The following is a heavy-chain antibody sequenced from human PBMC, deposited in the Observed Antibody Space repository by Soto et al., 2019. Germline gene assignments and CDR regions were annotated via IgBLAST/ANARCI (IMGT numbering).Heavy chain of an antibody. CDR1: GFTFSTYS. D-gene: IGHD3-16*01. Sequence: EVQLVESGGGLVQPGGSLRLSCAASGFTFSTYSMNWVRQAPGKALEWVSYISSSSSTIYYADSVKGRFTISRDNAKNSLYLQMNTLRAEDTAVYYCAGSYASGRYYYYGMDVWGQGTTVTVSS. CDR3: AGSYASGRYYYYGMDV. CDR2: ISSSSSTI. V-gene: IGHV3-48*01. J-gene: IGHJ6*02.